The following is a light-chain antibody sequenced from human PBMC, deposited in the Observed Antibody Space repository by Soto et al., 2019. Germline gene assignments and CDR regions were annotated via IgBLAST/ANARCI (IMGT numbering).Light chain of an antibody. J-gene: IGKJ5*01. Sequence: DIQMTQSPSTLSASVGDRVTITCRASQSISSWLAWYQQKPGKAPKLLIYDASSLESGVPSRFSGSGSGTECTLSISSVQPDDFATYYCQQYNSYSRTFGQGTRLEIK. CDR3: QQYNSYSRT. CDR1: QSISSW. CDR2: DAS. V-gene: IGKV1-5*01.